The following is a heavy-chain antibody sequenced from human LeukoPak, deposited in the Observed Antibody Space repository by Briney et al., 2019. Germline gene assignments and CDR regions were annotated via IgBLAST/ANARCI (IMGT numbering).Heavy chain of an antibody. D-gene: IGHD3-22*01. Sequence: SETLSLTCTVSGNSFGDYYWSWIRQPAGKGLEWIGEINHSGSANYNPSLKSRVTISVDTSKSQFSLKLSSVTAADTAVYYCARVITMIVVADLNWFDPWGQGTLVTVSS. V-gene: IGHV4-34*01. J-gene: IGHJ5*02. CDR2: INHSGSA. CDR1: GNSFGDYY. CDR3: ARVITMIVVADLNWFDP.